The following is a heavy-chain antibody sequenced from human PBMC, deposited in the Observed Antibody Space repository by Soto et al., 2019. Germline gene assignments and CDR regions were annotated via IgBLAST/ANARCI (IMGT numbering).Heavy chain of an antibody. Sequence: QVQLQESGPGLVKPSETLSLTCAVSGGSISISNWWSGVRQTPGKGLEWIGQIHHSGSTNYSPSLTSRVTISVDKSKNQFSLKMNSVTAADTAVYYCARGGYYFYMDVWGKGTKVTVSS. CDR2: IHHSGST. D-gene: IGHD1-26*01. J-gene: IGHJ6*03. CDR1: GGSISISNW. V-gene: IGHV4-4*02. CDR3: ARGGYYFYMDV.